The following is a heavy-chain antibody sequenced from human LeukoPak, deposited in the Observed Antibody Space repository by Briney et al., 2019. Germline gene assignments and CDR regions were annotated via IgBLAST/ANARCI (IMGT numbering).Heavy chain of an antibody. J-gene: IGHJ4*02. D-gene: IGHD1-20*01. CDR1: GGSISSSSYY. CDR2: IYYSGST. Sequence: PSETLSLTCTVYGGSISSSSYYWGWIRQPPGKGLEWIGSIYYSGSTYYNPSLKSRVTISVDTSKNQFSLKLSSVTAADTAVYYCARDDPDITGSPFYFDYWGQGTLVTVSS. CDR3: ARDDPDITGSPFYFDY. V-gene: IGHV4-39*07.